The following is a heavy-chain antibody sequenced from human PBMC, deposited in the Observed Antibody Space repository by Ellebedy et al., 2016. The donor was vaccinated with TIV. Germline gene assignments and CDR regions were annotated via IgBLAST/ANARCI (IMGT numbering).Heavy chain of an antibody. D-gene: IGHD4-17*01. CDR1: GFTFSSYA. Sequence: GGSLRLXCAASGFTFSSYAMHWVRQAPGKGLEWVAVISYDGSNKYYADSVKGRFTISRDNSKNTLYLQMNSLRAEDTAVYYCARGSYGDYGFDYWGQGTLVTVSS. V-gene: IGHV3-30-3*01. J-gene: IGHJ4*02. CDR2: ISYDGSNK. CDR3: ARGSYGDYGFDY.